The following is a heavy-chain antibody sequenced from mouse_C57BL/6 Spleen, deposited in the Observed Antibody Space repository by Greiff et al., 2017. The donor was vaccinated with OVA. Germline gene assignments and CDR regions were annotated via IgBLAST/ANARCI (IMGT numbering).Heavy chain of an antibody. V-gene: IGHV5-17*01. CDR2: ISSGSSTI. D-gene: IGHD1-1*01. J-gene: IGHJ3*01. CDR3: ARTQSYGSSSWFAY. Sequence: EVMLVESGGGLVKPGGSLKLSCAASGFTFSDYGMHWVRQAPEKGLEWVAYISSGSSTIYYADTVKGRFTISRDNAKNTLFLQMTSLRSEDTAMYYCARTQSYGSSSWFAYWGQGTLVTVSA. CDR1: GFTFSDYG.